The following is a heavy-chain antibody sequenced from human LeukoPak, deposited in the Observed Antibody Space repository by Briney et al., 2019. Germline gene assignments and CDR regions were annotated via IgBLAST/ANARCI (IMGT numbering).Heavy chain of an antibody. Sequence: GGSLRLSCVVSGFAFSAYWMTWVRQAPGKGLEWVANIKPDGSEKYYVDSVRGRFTISRDNTKNSLYLQMNSLRAEDTAVYYCARAGIDYWGQGTLVTVSS. CDR1: GFAFSAYW. CDR2: IKPDGSEK. V-gene: IGHV3-7*01. CDR3: ARAGIDY. J-gene: IGHJ4*02.